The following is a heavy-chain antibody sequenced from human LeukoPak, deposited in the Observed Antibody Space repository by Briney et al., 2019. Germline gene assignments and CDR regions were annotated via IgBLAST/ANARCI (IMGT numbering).Heavy chain of an antibody. J-gene: IGHJ4*02. Sequence: SETLSLTCTVSGGSISSYYWSWIRQPPGKGLGWIGYIYYSGSTNYNPSLKSRVTISVDTSKNQFSLKLSSVAAADTAVYYCARDIGYYDSSGYYDYWGQGTLVTVSS. V-gene: IGHV4-59*01. CDR3: ARDIGYYDSSGYYDY. CDR1: GGSISSYY. D-gene: IGHD3-22*01. CDR2: IYYSGST.